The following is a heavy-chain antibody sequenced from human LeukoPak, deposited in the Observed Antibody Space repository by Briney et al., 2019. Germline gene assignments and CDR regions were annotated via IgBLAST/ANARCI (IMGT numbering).Heavy chain of an antibody. CDR2: IHRGGNT. V-gene: IGHV3-66*01. J-gene: IGHJ4*02. Sequence: GGSLRLSCAASGFSVSTSYMSWVRQAPGKGLDWVSVIHRGGNTYYADSVKGRFTISRDNSKNTLYLQMNGLRAEDTAVYYCARDGPIEGATLFDFWGQGALVTVSS. CDR1: GFSVSTSY. D-gene: IGHD1-26*01. CDR3: ARDGPIEGATLFDF.